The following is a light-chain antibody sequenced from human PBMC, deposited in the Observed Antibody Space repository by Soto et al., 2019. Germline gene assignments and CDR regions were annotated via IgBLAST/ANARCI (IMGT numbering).Light chain of an antibody. V-gene: IGKV3-11*01. J-gene: IGKJ5*01. CDR2: DAY. Sequence: VLTQSPVTLSLSPGERATLSCRASQSFRGLLAWYQQEPGQAPRLLIYDAYNRATGIPPRFSGSGSGTDFTLTISSLEPEDSAVYYCQQRHMWPITFGQGTRLAIK. CDR1: QSFRGL. CDR3: QQRHMWPIT.